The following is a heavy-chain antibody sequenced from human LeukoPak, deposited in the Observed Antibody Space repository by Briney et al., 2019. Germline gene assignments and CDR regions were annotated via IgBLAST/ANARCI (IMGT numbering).Heavy chain of an antibody. CDR2: INTNTGNP. CDR3: ARGAIGRMTQLDP. D-gene: IGHD3/OR15-3a*01. V-gene: IGHV7-4-1*02. Sequence: ASVKVSCKASGYTFTSYAMNWVRQAPGQGLEWMGWINTNTGNPAYAQGFTGRFVFSLDTSVSTAYLQISGLKAEDTAVYYCARGAIGRMTQLDPWGQGTLVTVSS. CDR1: GYTFTSYA. J-gene: IGHJ5*02.